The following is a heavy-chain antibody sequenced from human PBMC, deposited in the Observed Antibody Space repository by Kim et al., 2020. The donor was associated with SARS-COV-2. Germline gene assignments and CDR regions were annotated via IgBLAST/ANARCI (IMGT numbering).Heavy chain of an antibody. D-gene: IGHD6-13*01. CDR2: INHSGST. CDR1: GGSFSGYH. J-gene: IGHJ4*02. V-gene: IGHV4-34*01. Sequence: SETLSLTCAVYGGSFSGYHWSGIRQPPGKGLEWIGEINHSGSTNYNPSLKSRGTISVDTSKNQFSLKLSSVTAADTAVYYCAGGGYSSSWYGSRPPIDYWGQGTLVTVSS. CDR3: AGGGYSSSWYGSRPPIDY.